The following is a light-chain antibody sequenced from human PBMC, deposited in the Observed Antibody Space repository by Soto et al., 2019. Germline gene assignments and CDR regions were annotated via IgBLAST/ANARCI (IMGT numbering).Light chain of an antibody. Sequence: DIQLTQSPSFLSASVGDRVTITCRASQGISSYLAWYQQKPGKAPKLLIYAASTLQGGVPSRFSGSGSGTEFTLTINSQQPEDFATYCCQQLYDYPLTFGGGTKVEIK. V-gene: IGKV1-9*01. CDR1: QGISSY. J-gene: IGKJ4*01. CDR2: AAS. CDR3: QQLYDYPLT.